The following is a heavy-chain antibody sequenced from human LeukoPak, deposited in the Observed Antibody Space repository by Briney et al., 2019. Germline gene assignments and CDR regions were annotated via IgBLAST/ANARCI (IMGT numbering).Heavy chain of an antibody. CDR3: ARGGYYYGSGSYYKGWFDP. Sequence: SETLSLTCTVSGGSISSYYWSWIRQPPGKGLEWIGYIYYSGSTNYNPSLKSRVTISVDRSKNQFSLKLSSVTAADTAVYYCARGGYYYGSGSYYKGWFDPWGQGTLVTVSS. CDR2: IYYSGST. CDR1: GGSISSYY. J-gene: IGHJ5*02. V-gene: IGHV4-59*12. D-gene: IGHD3-10*01.